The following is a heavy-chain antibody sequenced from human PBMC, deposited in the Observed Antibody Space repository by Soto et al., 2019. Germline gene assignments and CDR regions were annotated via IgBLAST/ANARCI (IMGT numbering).Heavy chain of an antibody. V-gene: IGHV3-23*01. CDR3: ARHRAPTLGAADY. J-gene: IGHJ4*02. CDR1: GFTFSSYA. Sequence: LRLSCAASGFTFSSYAMSWVRQAPGKGLEWVSAISGSGGSTYYADSVKGRFTISRDNSKNTVYLQMNSLRAEDTALYYCARHRAPTLGAADYWRQRTLVTVSS. D-gene: IGHD1-26*01. CDR2: ISGSGGST.